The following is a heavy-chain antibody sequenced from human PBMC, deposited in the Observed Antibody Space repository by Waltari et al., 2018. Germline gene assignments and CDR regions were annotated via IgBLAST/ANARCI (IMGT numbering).Heavy chain of an antibody. CDR2: MQYRGST. V-gene: IGHV4-39*01. D-gene: IGHD4-17*01. J-gene: IGHJ1*01. Sequence: QLQLQESGPGLVKPSVTLSLTCPFFVRPLSTNYNWAWIRQPPGKGLELIGNMQYRGSTFYNPSLKSRVTISLDTSMNQFSLRLTSVNAADTAVYFCGRVAFGDDGGYFQHWGQGTLVTISS. CDR3: GRVAFGDDGGYFQH. CDR1: VRPLSTNYN.